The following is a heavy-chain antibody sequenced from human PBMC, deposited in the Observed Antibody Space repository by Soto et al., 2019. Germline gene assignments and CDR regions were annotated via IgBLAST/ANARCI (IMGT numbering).Heavy chain of an antibody. CDR1: GGSIDNSHSF. J-gene: IGHJ4*02. CDR2: VYYSGGT. CDR3: VRVVEAATRHTDFDS. D-gene: IGHD2-15*01. Sequence: SETLSLTCDVSGGSIDNSHSFWGWVRQPPGRGVEFLGSVYYSGGTYYNPSLKSRVTVSVDTSKNQVSLRVRSVTVAATAMYYFVRVVEAATRHTDFDSWGQGIVVTVSS. V-gene: IGHV4-39*01.